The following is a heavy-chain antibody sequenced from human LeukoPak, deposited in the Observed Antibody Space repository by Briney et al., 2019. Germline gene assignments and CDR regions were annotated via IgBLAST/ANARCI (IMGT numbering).Heavy chain of an antibody. CDR1: GGSITNYY. V-gene: IGHV4-59*08. Sequence: SETLSLTCSVSGGSITNYYWSWIRQSPGKGLEWIGFIYNTGRTNYNPSLQSRVTMSIDTSKNQFSLKLSSVTATDTAVYYCARQGELAIDYWGQGTLVTVSS. J-gene: IGHJ4*02. D-gene: IGHD1-26*01. CDR2: IYNTGRT. CDR3: ARQGELAIDY.